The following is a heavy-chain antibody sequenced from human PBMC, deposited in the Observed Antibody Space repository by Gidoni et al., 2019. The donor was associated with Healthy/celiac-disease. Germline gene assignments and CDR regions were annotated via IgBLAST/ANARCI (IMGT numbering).Heavy chain of an antibody. V-gene: IGHV4-30-4*01. CDR1: GGSISSGDYS. CDR3: ARDSTVVVPAAIGSVPGMDV. J-gene: IGHJ6*02. D-gene: IGHD2-2*01. CDR2: IYYSGRT. Sequence: QVQLQESGPGLVKPSQTLSLTCTVSGGSISSGDYSWSWIRQPPGQGLEWIGYIYYSGRTYYNPSLKSRVTISVDTSKNQFSLRLSSVTAADTAVYYCARDSTVVVPAAIGSVPGMDVWGQGTTVTVSS.